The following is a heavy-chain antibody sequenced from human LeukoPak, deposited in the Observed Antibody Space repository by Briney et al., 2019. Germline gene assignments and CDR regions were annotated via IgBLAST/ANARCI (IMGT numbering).Heavy chain of an antibody. V-gene: IGHV3-23*01. CDR2: ISGSGGGA. Sequence: GESLKISCAASGFTFNNYVMSWVRQSPGKGLEWVSAISGSGGGAYYANSVEGRFTVSRDNSKNTLYLQMNSLRAEDTAVYYCAKDSIDVIAVYYFDYWGQGTLVTVSS. D-gene: IGHD2-21*01. CDR1: GFTFNNYV. CDR3: AKDSIDVIAVYYFDY. J-gene: IGHJ4*02.